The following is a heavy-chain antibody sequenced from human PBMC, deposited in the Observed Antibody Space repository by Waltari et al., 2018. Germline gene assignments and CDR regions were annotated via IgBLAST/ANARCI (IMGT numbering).Heavy chain of an antibody. CDR1: GYTFTTYW. J-gene: IGHJ3*02. D-gene: IGHD6-19*01. Sequence: EVQLVQSGAEVMKPGESLKISCKGSGYTFTTYWIGWVRQMPGKGMVWMGFVYPGAPDPRYRPAVQGQVTISADKSISTAYLQWSSLKASDTAIYYCARPYSSGWYGSAFDIWGQGTMVIVSS. CDR3: ARPYSSGWYGSAFDI. CDR2: VYPGAPDP. V-gene: IGHV5-51*01.